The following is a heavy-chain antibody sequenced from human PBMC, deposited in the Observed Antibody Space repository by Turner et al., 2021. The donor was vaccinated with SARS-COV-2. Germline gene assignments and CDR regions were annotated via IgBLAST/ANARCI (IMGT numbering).Heavy chain of an antibody. CDR3: AIAPNYYYGMDV. J-gene: IGHJ6*02. Sequence: QLQLRVSGPGRVKAAEALSLTRAVSGGSISSSSYNWGWIRQPPGKGLEWIGSIYYSGSTYYNPSRKSRVTISVDTSKDQFSVKLSFVTAAYTAVYYCAIAPNYYYGMDVWGQGTTVTVSS. V-gene: IGHV4-39*01. CDR1: GGSISSSSYN. CDR2: IYYSGST.